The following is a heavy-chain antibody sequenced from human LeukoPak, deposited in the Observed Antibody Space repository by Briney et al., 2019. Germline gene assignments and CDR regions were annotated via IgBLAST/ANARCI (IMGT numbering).Heavy chain of an antibody. CDR2: IYYSGST. J-gene: IGHJ5*02. D-gene: IGHD1-26*01. V-gene: IGHV4-39*07. Sequence: SETLSLTCTVSGGSISSSSYYWGWIRQPPGKGLEWIGSIYYSGSTYYNPSLKSRVTISVDTSKNQFSLKLSSVTAADTAVYYCARGLSGSPNWFDPWGQGTLVTVSS. CDR3: ARGLSGSPNWFDP. CDR1: GGSISSSSYY.